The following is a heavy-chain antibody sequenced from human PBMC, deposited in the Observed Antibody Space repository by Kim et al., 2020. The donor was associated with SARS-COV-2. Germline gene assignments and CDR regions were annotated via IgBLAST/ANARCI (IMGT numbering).Heavy chain of an antibody. CDR1: GGSFSGYY. Sequence: SETLSLTCAVYGGSFSGYYWSWIRQPPGKGLEWIGEINHSGSTNYNPSLESRVTISVDTSKNQFSLKLSSVTAADTAVYYCARGNRVFKGIVVVVARYYYYMDVWGKGTTVTVSS. J-gene: IGHJ6*03. V-gene: IGHV4-34*01. CDR3: ARGNRVFKGIVVVVARYYYYMDV. CDR2: INHSGST. D-gene: IGHD2-15*01.